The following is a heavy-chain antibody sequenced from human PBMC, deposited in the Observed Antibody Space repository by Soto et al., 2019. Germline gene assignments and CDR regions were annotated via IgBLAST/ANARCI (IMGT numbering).Heavy chain of an antibody. D-gene: IGHD4-17*01. Sequence: GGSLRLSCAASGFTFSSYAMHWVRQAPGEGLEWVAVISYDGSNKYYADSVKGRFTISRDNSKNTLYLQMNSLRAEDTAVYYCARDRVHGDYFLNYYYYYGMDVWGQGTTVTVSS. CDR2: ISYDGSNK. CDR1: GFTFSSYA. CDR3: ARDRVHGDYFLNYYYYYGMDV. J-gene: IGHJ6*02. V-gene: IGHV3-30-3*01.